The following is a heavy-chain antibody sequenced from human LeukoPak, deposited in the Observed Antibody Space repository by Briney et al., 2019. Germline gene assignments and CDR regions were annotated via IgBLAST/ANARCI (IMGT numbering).Heavy chain of an antibody. CDR2: ISATAT. J-gene: IGHJ4*02. Sequence: GGSLRLSCAASGFTFSSYAMSWVRQAPGKGLEWVSLISATATYSADSVKGRFTISRDISRNTLYLQMNSLRADDTAVYYCAKEQGAGSYPLDYWGQGTLVTVSS. D-gene: IGHD3-16*02. V-gene: IGHV3-23*01. CDR3: AKEQGAGSYPLDY. CDR1: GFTFSSYA.